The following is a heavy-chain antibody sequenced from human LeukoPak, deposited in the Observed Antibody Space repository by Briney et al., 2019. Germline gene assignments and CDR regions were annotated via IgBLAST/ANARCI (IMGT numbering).Heavy chain of an antibody. CDR1: GFTFSSYS. V-gene: IGHV3-21*01. J-gene: IGHJ4*02. D-gene: IGHD5-12*01. CDR3: ASIPSGYDLDY. Sequence: GGSLRLSCAASGFTFSSYSMNWVRQAPGKGLEWVSSISSSSSYIYYADSVKGRFTISRDNAKNSLYLQMNILRAEDTAVYYCASIPSGYDLDYWGQGALVTVSS. CDR2: ISSSSSYI.